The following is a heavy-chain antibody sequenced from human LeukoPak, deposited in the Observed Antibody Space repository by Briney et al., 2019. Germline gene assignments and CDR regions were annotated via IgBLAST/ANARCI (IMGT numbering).Heavy chain of an antibody. Sequence: GGSLRLSCAASGFTFSSHWMSWVRQAPGKGPEWVANIKQDGSEKNYVDSVKGRFTISRDNAKNLVHLQMNSLRAEDTAVYYCARDKIVEATNFDYWGQGTLVTVSS. J-gene: IGHJ4*02. CDR1: GFTFSSHW. CDR3: ARDKIVEATNFDY. CDR2: IKQDGSEK. V-gene: IGHV3-7*03. D-gene: IGHD1-26*01.